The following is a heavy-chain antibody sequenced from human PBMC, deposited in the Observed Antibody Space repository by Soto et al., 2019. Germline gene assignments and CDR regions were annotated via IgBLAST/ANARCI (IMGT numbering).Heavy chain of an antibody. D-gene: IGHD2-21*02. V-gene: IGHV1-69*12. Sequence: QVQLVQSGAEVKKPGSSVKVSCKASGGTFSSYAISWVRQAPGQGLEWMGGIIPIFGTANYAQKFQGRVTITAHESTSKAYMELSSLRSEDTAVYYCASPYLGCGGDCYFSYYYGMDVWGQGTTVTVSS. J-gene: IGHJ6*02. CDR2: IIPIFGTA. CDR1: GGTFSSYA. CDR3: ASPYLGCGGDCYFSYYYGMDV.